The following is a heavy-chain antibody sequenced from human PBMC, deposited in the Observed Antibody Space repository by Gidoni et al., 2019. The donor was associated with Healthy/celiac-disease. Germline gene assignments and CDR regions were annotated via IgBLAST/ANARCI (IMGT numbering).Heavy chain of an antibody. J-gene: IGHJ4*02. Sequence: QVQLQQWGAGLLKPSETLSLPCAVYGGSFSGYYWSWIRQPPGKGLEWIGEINHSGSTNSNPSLKSRVTISVDTSKNQFSLKLSSVTAADTAVYYCASRPYYDFWSGYYPFDYWGQGTLVTVSS. CDR1: GGSFSGYY. D-gene: IGHD3-3*01. V-gene: IGHV4-34*01. CDR3: ASRPYYDFWSGYYPFDY. CDR2: INHSGST.